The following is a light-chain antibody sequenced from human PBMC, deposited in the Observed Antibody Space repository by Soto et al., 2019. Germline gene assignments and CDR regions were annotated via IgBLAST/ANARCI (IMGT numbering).Light chain of an antibody. CDR3: QSYDSTLSARYV. J-gene: IGLJ1*01. CDR1: SSNIGANYD. V-gene: IGLV1-40*01. Sequence: QSVLTQPPSVSGAAGQRVTISCTGSSSNIGANYDVHWYQHRPGTAPKLLIFGNNNRPSGVPDRFSGSKSGTSASLAITGLQAEDEGDYYCQSYDSTLSARYVFGTGTKVT. CDR2: GNN.